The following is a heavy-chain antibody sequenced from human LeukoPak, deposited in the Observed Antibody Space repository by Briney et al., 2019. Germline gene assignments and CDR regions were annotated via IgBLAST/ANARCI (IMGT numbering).Heavy chain of an antibody. CDR3: ARGPRYFVR. Sequence: PSETLSLTCAVYGGSFSGYYWSWIRQPPGKGLEWIGEINHSGSTNYNPSLKSRVTISVDTSKNQFSLKLSSVTAADTAVYYCARGPRYFVRWGQGTLVNVSS. D-gene: IGHD3-9*01. CDR2: INHSGST. V-gene: IGHV4-34*01. CDR1: GGSFSGYY. J-gene: IGHJ4*02.